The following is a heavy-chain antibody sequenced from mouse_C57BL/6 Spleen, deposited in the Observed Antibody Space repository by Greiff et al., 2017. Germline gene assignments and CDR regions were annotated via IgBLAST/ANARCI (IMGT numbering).Heavy chain of an antibody. D-gene: IGHD1-1*01. J-gene: IGHJ4*01. CDR3: AREGGSSYAMDY. CDR1: GYTFTDYN. CDR2: INPNNGGT. V-gene: IGHV1-18*01. Sequence: VQLLQSGPELVKPGASVKIPCKASGYTFTDYNMDWVKQSHGKSLEWIGDINPNNGGTIYNQKFKGKVTLTVDKSSSTAYMELRSLTSEDTAVYYCAREGGSSYAMDYWGQGTSVTVSS.